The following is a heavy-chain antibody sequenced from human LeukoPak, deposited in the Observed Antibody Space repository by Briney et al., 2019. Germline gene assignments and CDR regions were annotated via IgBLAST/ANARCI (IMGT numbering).Heavy chain of an antibody. CDR2: TYAGDSDT. CDR3: TRRGAYCGGDCYTDY. Sequence: GESLNISCKGSGYSFTSYWIAWVRQLPGKGLEWMGITYAGDSDTRYSPSFQGQATISADKSISTAYLQWSSLKASDTTMYYCTRRGAYCGGDCYTDYWGQGTLVTVSS. D-gene: IGHD2-21*01. V-gene: IGHV5-51*01. J-gene: IGHJ4*02. CDR1: GYSFTSYW.